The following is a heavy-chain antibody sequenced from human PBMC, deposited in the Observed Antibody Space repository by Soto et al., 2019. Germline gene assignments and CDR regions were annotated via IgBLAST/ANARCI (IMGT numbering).Heavy chain of an antibody. Sequence: SETLSLTCTVSGGSINNYYWSWVRLPPGKGLEWIGYIYYSGSTNYNPSLKSRVTISIDTSNNQISLKLTSVTAADTAVYFCASLAPLALVSLGTYYQSLDVWGQGTTVTVYS. CDR3: ASLAPLALVSLGTYYQSLDV. CDR1: GGSINNYY. CDR2: IYYSGST. V-gene: IGHV4-59*01. D-gene: IGHD3-9*01. J-gene: IGHJ6*02.